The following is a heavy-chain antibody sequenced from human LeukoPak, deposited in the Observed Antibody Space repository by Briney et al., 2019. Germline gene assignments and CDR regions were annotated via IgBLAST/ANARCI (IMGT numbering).Heavy chain of an antibody. CDR1: LYTFTSYG. J-gene: IGHJ3*02. D-gene: IGHD2-8*01. V-gene: IGHV1-18*01. Sequence: ASVKVSCKASLYTFTSYGIRLVGQAPRQALEWMGWIRAYNGNTNYAQKLQGRVTMTTDTSTRTAYMELRSLRSDDTAVYYCARGFVLMVYATTDAFDIWGQGTMVTVSS. CDR3: ARGFVLMVYATTDAFDI. CDR2: IRAYNGNT.